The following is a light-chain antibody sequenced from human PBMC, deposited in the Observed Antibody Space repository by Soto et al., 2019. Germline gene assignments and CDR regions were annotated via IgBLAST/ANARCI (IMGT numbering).Light chain of an antibody. V-gene: IGKV3-11*01. CDR3: QQRSNWPPIP. J-gene: IGKJ5*01. Sequence: VMTQSPATLSVSPGERATLSCRASESISNNLAWYQQKPGQAPRLLIYDASNRATGIPAKFSGSGYGTDFTLTISSLEPEDFAVYYCQQRSNWPPIPFGQGTRLDIK. CDR2: DAS. CDR1: ESISNN.